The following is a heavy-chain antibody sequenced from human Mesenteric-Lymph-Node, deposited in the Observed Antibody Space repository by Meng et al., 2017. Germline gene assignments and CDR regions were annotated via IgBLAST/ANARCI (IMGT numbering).Heavy chain of an antibody. Sequence: GESLKISCAASGFTFSSYEMNWVRQAPGKGLEWVSYISSSGSTIYYADSVKGRFTISRNNSKNTLYLQMNSLRAEDTAVYYCAKVRKITMVRGVPGPFDYWGQGTLVTVSS. CDR1: GFTFSSYE. J-gene: IGHJ4*02. D-gene: IGHD3-10*01. CDR2: ISSSGSTI. V-gene: IGHV3-48*03. CDR3: AKVRKITMVRGVPGPFDY.